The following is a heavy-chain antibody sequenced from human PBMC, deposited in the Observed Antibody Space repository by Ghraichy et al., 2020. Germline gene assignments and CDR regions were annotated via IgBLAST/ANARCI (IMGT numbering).Heavy chain of an antibody. CDR2: IYYSGST. J-gene: IGHJ4*02. Sequence: SETLSLTCTVSGGSISSYYWSWIRQPPGKGLEWIGYIYYSGSTNYNPSLKSRVTISVDTSKNQFSLKLSSVTAADTAVYYCARDAANSYGGIDYWGQGTLLPVPS. V-gene: IGHV4-59*01. CDR1: GGSISSYY. CDR3: ARDAANSYGGIDY. D-gene: IGHD5-18*01.